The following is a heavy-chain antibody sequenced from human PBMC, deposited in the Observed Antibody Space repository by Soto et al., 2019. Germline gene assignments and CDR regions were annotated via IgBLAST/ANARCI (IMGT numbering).Heavy chain of an antibody. J-gene: IGHJ6*02. CDR1: AFSLSTGGVG. CDR3: IRSRCGGDCLQSYASYYYYGMDV. D-gene: IGHD2-21*02. CDR2: IYWDDDK. V-gene: IGHV2-5*02. Sequence: QITLKESGPTLVKPTQTLTLTCTFSAFSLSTGGVGVGWIRQPPGEALEWLALIYWDDDKRYSPSLRSRLTITKDTSKNQVVLTMTNMDPVDTATYCCIRSRCGGDCLQSYASYYYYGMDVWGQGTTVTVSS.